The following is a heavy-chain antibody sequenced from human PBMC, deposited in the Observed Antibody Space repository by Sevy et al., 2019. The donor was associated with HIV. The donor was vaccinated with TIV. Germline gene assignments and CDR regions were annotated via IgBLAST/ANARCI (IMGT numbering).Heavy chain of an antibody. CDR1: GFTFTNYA. D-gene: IGHD6-19*01. V-gene: IGHV3-23*01. CDR2: ISGSGGTT. J-gene: IGHJ6*02. Sequence: GFLRLSCAASGFTFTNYAMNWVRQAPGKGLEWVSAISGSGGTTYYADSVQGRFTISRDKSKNTLYLQMNSLRAEDTAVYYCAKVLARGVAVAGTAWGMDVWGQGTTVTVSS. CDR3: AKVLARGVAVAGTAWGMDV.